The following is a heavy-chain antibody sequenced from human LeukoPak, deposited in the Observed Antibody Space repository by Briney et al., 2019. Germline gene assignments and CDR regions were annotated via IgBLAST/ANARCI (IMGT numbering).Heavy chain of an antibody. V-gene: IGHV3-23*01. D-gene: IGHD1-26*01. CDR3: ARDSNTRN. CDR1: GFTFSSYD. Sequence: GGALRPSCAASGFTFSSYDMTWVRQAPGRGLEWVSSISGSGGSTYYADSVKGRFTISRDNSKNTVYLQMNGLRAEDTAVYYCARDSNTRNWGQGTLVTVSS. J-gene: IGHJ4*02. CDR2: ISGSGGST.